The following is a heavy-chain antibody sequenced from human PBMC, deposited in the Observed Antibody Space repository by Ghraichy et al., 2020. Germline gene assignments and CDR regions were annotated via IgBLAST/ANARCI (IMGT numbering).Heavy chain of an antibody. CDR3: AKESYYDSSGYYYEGFDY. CDR2: ISGSGGST. D-gene: IGHD3-22*01. V-gene: IGHV3-23*01. Sequence: GGSLRLSCAASGFTFSSYAMSWVRQAPGKGLEWVSAISGSGGSTYYADSVKGRFTISRDNSKNTLYLQMNSLRAEDTAVYYCAKESYYDSSGYYYEGFDYWGQGTLVTVSS. CDR1: GFTFSSYA. J-gene: IGHJ4*02.